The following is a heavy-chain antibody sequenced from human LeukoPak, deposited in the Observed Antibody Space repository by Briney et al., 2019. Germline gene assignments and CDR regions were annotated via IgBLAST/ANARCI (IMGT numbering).Heavy chain of an antibody. CDR3: ARGVMTPYDY. V-gene: IGHV3-30-3*01. CDR2: ISYDGGSK. Sequence: GGSLRLSCAASGFTFSNYAMHWVRQAPGKGLEWMAVISYDGGSKYYADSVKGRFTISRDNSKTTLYLQMNSLRAEDTAVYYCARGVMTPYDYWGQGTLVSVSS. CDR1: GFTFSNYA. D-gene: IGHD5/OR15-5a*01. J-gene: IGHJ4*02.